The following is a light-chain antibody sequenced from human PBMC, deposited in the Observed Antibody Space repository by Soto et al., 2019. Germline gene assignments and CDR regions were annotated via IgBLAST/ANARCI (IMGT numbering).Light chain of an antibody. J-gene: IGKJ4*01. CDR3: QEYNYWHPIT. Sequence: AIQLTQSPSSLSASVGDRVSITCRASQDISSYLAWYQQEPGKAPKLLIYDASSLESGVPSRFSGSGSGTEFTLTITSLQSEDSAVYYCQEYNYWHPITFGGGTKVDIK. V-gene: IGKV1-13*02. CDR2: DAS. CDR1: QDISSY.